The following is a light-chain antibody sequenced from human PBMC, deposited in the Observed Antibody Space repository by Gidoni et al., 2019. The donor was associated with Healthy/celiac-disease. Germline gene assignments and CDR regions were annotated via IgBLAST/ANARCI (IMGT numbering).Light chain of an antibody. CDR2: EDY. CDR1: SGSIASNY. Sequence: NFMLTQPHSVSESPGKTVTISCTRSSGSIASNYVQWYQQRPGSAPTTVLYEDYQRPSGVPDRFSGSIDSSSNSASLTISGLKTEDEADYYCQSYDSSNNVVLGGGTKLTVL. CDR3: QSYDSSNNVV. V-gene: IGLV6-57*03. J-gene: IGLJ2*01.